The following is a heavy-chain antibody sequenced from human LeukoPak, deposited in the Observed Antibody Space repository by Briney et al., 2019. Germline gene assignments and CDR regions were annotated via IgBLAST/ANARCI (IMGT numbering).Heavy chain of an antibody. CDR3: ASGVADYGDYVWYYFDY. Sequence: GGSLRHSCAASGFTFSSYGMHWVRQAPGKGLEWVAVIWYDGSNKYYADSVKGRFTISRDNSKNTLYLQMNSLRAEDTAVYYCASGVADYGDYVWYYFDYWGQGTLVTVSS. J-gene: IGHJ4*02. CDR1: GFTFSSYG. V-gene: IGHV3-33*01. D-gene: IGHD4-17*01. CDR2: IWYDGSNK.